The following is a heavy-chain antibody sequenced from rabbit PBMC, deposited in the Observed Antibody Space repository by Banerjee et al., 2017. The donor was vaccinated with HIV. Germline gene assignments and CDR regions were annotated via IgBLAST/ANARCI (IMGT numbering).Heavy chain of an antibody. CDR3: ARVWAL. J-gene: IGHJ3*01. Sequence: QQQLEESGGGLVKPEGSLTLTCKASGLDFSSSYWICWVRQAPGKGLEWIGCIGTGSGSTYYASWVNGRFTISKTSSTTVTLQMTTVTAADTATYFCARVWALWGQGTLVTVS. D-gene: IGHD3-3*01. V-gene: IGHV1S45*01. CDR2: IGTGSGST. CDR1: GLDFSSSYW.